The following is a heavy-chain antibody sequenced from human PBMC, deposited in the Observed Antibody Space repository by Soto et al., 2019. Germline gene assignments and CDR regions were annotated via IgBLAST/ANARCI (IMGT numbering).Heavy chain of an antibody. V-gene: IGHV4-39*01. Sequence: QLQLQESGPGLVKPSETLSLTCTVSGGSISSSSYYWGWIRQPPGKGLEWIGSIYYSGSTYYNPSLKSQVTISVDTSKNQFALKLSSVTAADTAVYYCASIVRNATGGGSWGQGTLVTVSS. J-gene: IGHJ5*02. D-gene: IGHD3-16*02. CDR3: ASIVRNATGGGS. CDR1: GGSISSSSYY. CDR2: IYYSGST.